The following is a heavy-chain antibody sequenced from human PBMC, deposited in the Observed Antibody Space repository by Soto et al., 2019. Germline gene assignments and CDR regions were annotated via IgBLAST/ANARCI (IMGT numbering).Heavy chain of an antibody. CDR3: VRGGMDWYFDL. D-gene: IGHD3-16*01. CDR1: GFSFSRYG. J-gene: IGHJ2*01. CDR2: IWYDGSNK. V-gene: IGHV3-33*07. Sequence: PDGTLRLSFVPSGFSFSRYGLYWVRQAPGKGLEWVAVIWYDGSNKYYADSVKGLFTISRDNSKNTLYLQMNSLRAEDMAVYYCVRGGMDWYFDLWGRGILVAVSS.